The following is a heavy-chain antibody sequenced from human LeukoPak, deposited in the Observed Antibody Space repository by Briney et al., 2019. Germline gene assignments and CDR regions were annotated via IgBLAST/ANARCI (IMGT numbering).Heavy chain of an antibody. V-gene: IGHV4-59*08. Sequence: SETLSLTCTVSGGSMRSYYWSWIRQPPGKGLEWIGYIYYSGSTIYNPSLKSRVTISLDTSKNRFSLKMNSVTAADTAVYYCARGLLEAFDIWGQGTMVTVSS. CDR2: IYYSGST. J-gene: IGHJ3*02. D-gene: IGHD1-1*01. CDR3: ARGLLEAFDI. CDR1: GGSMRSYY.